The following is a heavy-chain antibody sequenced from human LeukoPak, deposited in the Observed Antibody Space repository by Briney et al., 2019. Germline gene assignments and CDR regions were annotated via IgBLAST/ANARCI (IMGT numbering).Heavy chain of an antibody. V-gene: IGHV3-66*01. CDR2: IYSGGST. CDR3: ARDVVGATSHIDY. D-gene: IGHD1-26*01. Sequence: PGGSLRLPCAASGFTVSSNYMSWVRQAPGKGLEWVSVIYSGGSTYYADSVKGRFTISRDNSKNTLYLQMNSLRAEDTAVYYCARDVVGATSHIDYWGQGTLVTVSS. J-gene: IGHJ4*02. CDR1: GFTVSSNY.